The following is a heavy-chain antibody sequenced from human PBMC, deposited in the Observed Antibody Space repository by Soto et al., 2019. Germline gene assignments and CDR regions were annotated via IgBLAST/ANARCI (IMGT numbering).Heavy chain of an antibody. V-gene: IGHV5-51*01. CDR3: ERHSHYYGMDV. CDR1: GYSPISYW. CDR2: IYPGDSDT. J-gene: IGHJ6*02. Sequence: GESLKISCKGSGYSPISYWIGWVRQMPGKGLEWMGIIYPGDSDTRYSQSFQGQVTISAAKSISTAYLQWSSLKASATAMYYWERHSHYYGMDVWGQGTTVTVSS.